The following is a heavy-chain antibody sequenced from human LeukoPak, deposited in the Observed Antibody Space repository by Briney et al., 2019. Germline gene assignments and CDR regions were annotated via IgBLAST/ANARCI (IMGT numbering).Heavy chain of an antibody. CDR2: IYYSGST. CDR3: ARGDYHYGMDV. V-gene: IGHV4-59*08. Sequence: SETLSLTCTVSGGSISSYYWSWIRQPPGKGLEWIGYIYYSGSTNYNPSLKSRVTISVDTSKNQFSLELSSVTAADTAVYYCARGDYHYGMDVWGQGTTVTVSS. CDR1: GGSISSYY. J-gene: IGHJ6*02.